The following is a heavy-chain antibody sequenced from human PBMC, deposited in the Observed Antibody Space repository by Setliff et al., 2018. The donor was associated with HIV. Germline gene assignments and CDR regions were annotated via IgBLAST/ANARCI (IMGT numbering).Heavy chain of an antibody. CDR3: TTIVGFCSSTRCYSDY. V-gene: IGHV3-21*03. CDR2: ITSSGRYI. CDR1: GFTFSSYN. J-gene: IGHJ4*02. Sequence: GGSLRLSCAASGFTFSSYNMNWVRQAPGKGLEWVSSITSSGRYIYYADSVKGRFTISKGNAQNSLYLQMNSLKTEDTAVYYCTTIVGFCSSTRCYSDYWGQGTLVTVSS. D-gene: IGHD2-2*01.